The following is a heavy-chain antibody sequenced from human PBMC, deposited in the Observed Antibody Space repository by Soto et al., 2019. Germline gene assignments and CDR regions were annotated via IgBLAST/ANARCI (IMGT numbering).Heavy chain of an antibody. Sequence: QVQLQQSGPGLVKPSQTLSLTCTVSGGSISFDHYHWTWIRQPPGKGLEWIGYVHYSGSVLYNPSLQSIVSISVDTSKNQFSLKLSSVTAADTAVYFCAREDDGGDRDYYGLDVWGQGTTVTVSS. CDR2: VHYSGSV. CDR3: AREDDGGDRDYYGLDV. J-gene: IGHJ6*02. CDR1: GGSISFDHYH. D-gene: IGHD2-21*02. V-gene: IGHV4-30-4*01.